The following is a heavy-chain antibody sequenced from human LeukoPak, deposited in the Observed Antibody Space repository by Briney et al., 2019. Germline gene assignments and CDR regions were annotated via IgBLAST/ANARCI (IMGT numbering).Heavy chain of an antibody. CDR3: ARAIPIAAAGTPFDY. CDR1: GGSISSYY. Sequence: SETLSLTCTVSGGSISSYYWSWIRQPPGKGLEWIGYIYYSGSTNYNPSFKSRVTISVDTSKNQFSLKLSSVTAADTAVYYCARAIPIAAAGTPFDYWGQGTLVTVSS. V-gene: IGHV4-59*01. CDR2: IYYSGST. J-gene: IGHJ4*02. D-gene: IGHD6-13*01.